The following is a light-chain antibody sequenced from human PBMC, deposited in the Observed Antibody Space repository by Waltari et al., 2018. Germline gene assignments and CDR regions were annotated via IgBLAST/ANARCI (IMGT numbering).Light chain of an antibody. CDR1: RSIRTW. CDR2: KAS. Sequence: DIQMTQTPYTLSASLGDRVTLTRRASRSIRTWLAWYQQKLGKAPKLLIYKASTLEGGVPSRFSGSGSETEFTLTITSLQPDDFATYYCQQYYTYPYTFGQGTKLEIK. V-gene: IGKV1-5*03. CDR3: QQYYTYPYT. J-gene: IGKJ2*01.